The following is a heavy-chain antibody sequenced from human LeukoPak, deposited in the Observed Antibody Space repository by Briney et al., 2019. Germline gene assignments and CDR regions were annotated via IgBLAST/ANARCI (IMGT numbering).Heavy chain of an antibody. CDR3: AIPDSTKSVL. V-gene: IGHV3-7*01. CDR2: LKQDGSEK. D-gene: IGHD2-2*01. J-gene: IGHJ1*01. Sequence: GGSLRLSCVASGFRFGRDWSSWVRQPPGKGLEWVARLKQDGSEKHYVRSVRGRFSGSVDNGKNSLYLLMNSLRAEDRAKFYCAIPDSTKSVLGGRGTAVIVSS. CDR1: GFRFGRDW.